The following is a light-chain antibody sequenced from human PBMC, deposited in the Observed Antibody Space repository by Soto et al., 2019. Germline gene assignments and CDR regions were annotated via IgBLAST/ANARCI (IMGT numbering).Light chain of an antibody. Sequence: DIVMTQSPDSLAVSLGERATINCKSSQSVLYSSNNKNYLAWYQQIPGQPPKLLIYWASTRESGVPDRFSGSGSGTDFTLTISSLQAEDVALYYCQQYYSTPLTFGQGTKVEIK. J-gene: IGKJ1*01. CDR3: QQYYSTPLT. V-gene: IGKV4-1*01. CDR2: WAS. CDR1: QSVLYSSNNKNY.